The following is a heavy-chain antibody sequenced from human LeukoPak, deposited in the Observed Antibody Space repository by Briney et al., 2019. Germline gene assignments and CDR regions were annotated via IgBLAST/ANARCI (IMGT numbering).Heavy chain of an antibody. Sequence: PGRSLRLSCAASGFTFDNYAMNWVRQVPGKGLEWISLISWNSGTIGYADSVKGRLTISRDNANNFLYLQMNSLRAEDTALYYCARAYKDRSLAGKKEFFQHWGQGTLVTVSS. CDR2: ISWNSGTI. CDR3: ARAYKDRSLAGKKEFFQH. CDR1: GFTFDNYA. V-gene: IGHV3-9*01. J-gene: IGHJ1*01. D-gene: IGHD6-19*01.